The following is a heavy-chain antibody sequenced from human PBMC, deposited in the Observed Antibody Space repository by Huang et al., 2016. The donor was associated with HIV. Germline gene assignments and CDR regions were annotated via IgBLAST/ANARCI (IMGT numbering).Heavy chain of an antibody. Sequence: QEWGAGLLKPSEILSLTCAVYGGSFTTYYWTWVRQLPGKGLEWIGEINHRGSTNYNPSLKTLLSISIDTSKNLLSLKRKALTAADTAVYYCARGRKWLHMRGAYYLDDWSQGTLVIVSS. CDR1: GGSFTTYY. J-gene: IGHJ4*02. V-gene: IGHV4-34*01. CDR3: ARGRKWLHMRGAYYLDD. D-gene: IGHD3-22*01. CDR2: INHRGST.